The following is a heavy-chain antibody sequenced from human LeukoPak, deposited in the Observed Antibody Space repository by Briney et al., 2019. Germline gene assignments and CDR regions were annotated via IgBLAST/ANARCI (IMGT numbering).Heavy chain of an antibody. D-gene: IGHD6-13*01. CDR2: IIPIFGTA. V-gene: IGHV1-69*13. CDR1: GGTFSSYA. J-gene: IGHJ6*03. Sequence: GASVKVSCKASGGTFSSYAISWVRQAPGQGLEWMGGIIPIFGTANYAQKFQGRVTITADESTSTAYMELSSLRSEDTAVYYCASGLYSSSWTGTYGAYYYYYMDVWGKGTTVAVSS. CDR3: ASGLYSSSWTGTYGAYYYYYMDV.